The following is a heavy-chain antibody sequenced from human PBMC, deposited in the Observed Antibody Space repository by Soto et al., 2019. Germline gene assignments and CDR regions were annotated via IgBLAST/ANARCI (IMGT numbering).Heavy chain of an antibody. Sequence: EVQLLESGGGLVQPGGSLRLSCAASGFTFSTYPMSWVRQAPGKGLEWVSGISPGGGDTPYSDSVKGRFTISRDNSKNMLYLQMNSLRVEDTAVYYCATKLAGHNPFDDWGQGTLVTVYS. D-gene: IGHD6-19*01. J-gene: IGHJ4*02. CDR1: GFTFSTYP. V-gene: IGHV3-23*01. CDR3: ATKLAGHNPFDD. CDR2: ISPGGGDT.